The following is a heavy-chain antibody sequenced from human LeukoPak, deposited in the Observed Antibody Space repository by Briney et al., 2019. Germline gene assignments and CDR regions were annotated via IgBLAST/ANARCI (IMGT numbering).Heavy chain of an antibody. V-gene: IGHV4-38-2*02. CDR1: GYSISSGYY. J-gene: IGHJ4*02. D-gene: IGHD1-1*01. CDR2: IYHSGST. Sequence: SESLSLTCTVSGYSISSGYYWGWIRQPPGKGLEWIGSIYHSGSTYFNPSLKSRVTISVDTSKNQFSLKLSSVTAADTAVYYCARDFSFGTGTFDYWGQGTLVTVSS. CDR3: ARDFSFGTGTFDY.